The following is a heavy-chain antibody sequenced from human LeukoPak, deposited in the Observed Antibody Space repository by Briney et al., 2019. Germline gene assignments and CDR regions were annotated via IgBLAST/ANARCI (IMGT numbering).Heavy chain of an antibody. J-gene: IGHJ4*02. Sequence: GGSLRLSCSASGFTFSSYAMHWVRQAPGKGLEHVSAISSNGGSTYYADSVKGRFTISRDNSKNTLYLQMSSLRAEDTAVYYCVKDAPQTYCGGDCYFSYFDYWGQGTLVTVSS. V-gene: IGHV3-64D*06. D-gene: IGHD2-21*02. CDR2: ISSNGGST. CDR3: VKDAPQTYCGGDCYFSYFDY. CDR1: GFTFSSYA.